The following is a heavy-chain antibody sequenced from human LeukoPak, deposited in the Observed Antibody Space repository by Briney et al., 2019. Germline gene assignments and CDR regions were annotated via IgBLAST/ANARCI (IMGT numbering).Heavy chain of an antibody. D-gene: IGHD5-18*01. Sequence: ASVKVSCKASGGTFSSYAISWVRQAPGQGLEWMGGIIPIFGTANYAQKFQGRVTITADESTSTAYMELSSLRSEDTAVYYRARDPVDTAMDDYWGQGTLVTVSS. CDR3: ARDPVDTAMDDY. V-gene: IGHV1-69*13. CDR2: IIPIFGTA. J-gene: IGHJ4*02. CDR1: GGTFSSYA.